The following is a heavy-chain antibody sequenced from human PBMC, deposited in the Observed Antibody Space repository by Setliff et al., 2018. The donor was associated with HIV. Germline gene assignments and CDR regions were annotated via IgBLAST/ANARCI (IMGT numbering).Heavy chain of an antibody. J-gene: IGHJ4*02. V-gene: IGHV5-51*01. CDR2: IYPGDSDT. CDR1: GYSFANSW. Sequence: GESLKISCKGSGYSFANSWIGWVRQMPGKGLEWMGIIYPGDSDTRYSPSFQGQVTISADKSISTAYLQWSSLKASDTAMYYCAISEEESPWYYFDYWGQGTLVTVSS. CDR3: AISEEESPWYYFDY. D-gene: IGHD2-8*01.